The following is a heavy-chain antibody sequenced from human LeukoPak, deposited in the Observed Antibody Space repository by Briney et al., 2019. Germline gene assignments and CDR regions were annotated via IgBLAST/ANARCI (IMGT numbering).Heavy chain of an antibody. Sequence: SXXASGYTFTXXYMHXXRQAPGQGLEWMGRINPNSGGTNYAQKFQGRVTMTRDTSISTAYMELSRLRSDDTAVYYCARGPGDYYDSSGYYLSWGQGTLVTVSS. CDR3: ARGPGDYYDSSGYYLS. V-gene: IGHV1-2*06. D-gene: IGHD3-22*01. CDR1: GYTFTXXY. J-gene: IGHJ4*02. CDR2: INPNSGGT.